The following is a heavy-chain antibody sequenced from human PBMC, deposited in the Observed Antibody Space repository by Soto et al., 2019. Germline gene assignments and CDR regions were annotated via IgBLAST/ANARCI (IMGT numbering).Heavy chain of an antibody. D-gene: IGHD1-1*01. Sequence: QVPLVQSGAEVKKPGASVKVSCKGSGYAFTTYGITWVRQAPGQGLEWMGWISAHNGNTNYAQKLQGRVTVTRDTSTSTAYIELRSLRSDDTAVYYCARGRYGDYWGQGALVTVSS. CDR3: ARGRYGDY. CDR1: GYAFTTYG. J-gene: IGHJ4*02. CDR2: ISAHNGNT. V-gene: IGHV1-18*01.